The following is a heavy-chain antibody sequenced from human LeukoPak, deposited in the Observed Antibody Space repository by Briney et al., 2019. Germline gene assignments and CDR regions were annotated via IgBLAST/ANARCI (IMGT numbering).Heavy chain of an antibody. J-gene: IGHJ4*02. Sequence: GGSLRLSCAASGFTLGNRAMGWVRQASGKGLEWVSLNIGSGGTTYYAGSVKGRFTVFRDTSRNTLHLQMNNLRAEDTALYYCARRGYNYGQFDLWGPRTLVTVSS. CDR3: ARRGYNYGQFDL. V-gene: IGHV3-23*01. CDR2: NIGSGGTT. CDR1: GFTLGNRA. D-gene: IGHD5-18*01.